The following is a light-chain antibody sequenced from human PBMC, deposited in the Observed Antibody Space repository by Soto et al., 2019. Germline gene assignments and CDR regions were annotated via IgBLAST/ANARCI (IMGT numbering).Light chain of an antibody. CDR2: GNR. V-gene: IGLV1-40*01. J-gene: IGLJ3*02. CDR1: TSNLGAGYD. Sequence: QSVLTQPPSVSGAPGQRVTLSCTGNTSNLGAGYDVHWYQQLPGAAPKLVIFGNRNRPSGVPERFSGSKSGTSASLAIPGLQAEDEAYYFCQAYDYTLTASVFGGGTKLTVL. CDR3: QAYDYTLTASV.